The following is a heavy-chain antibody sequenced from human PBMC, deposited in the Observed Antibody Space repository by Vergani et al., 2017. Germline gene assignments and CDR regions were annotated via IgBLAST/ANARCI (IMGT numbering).Heavy chain of an antibody. J-gene: IGHJ4*02. Sequence: EVQLLESGGGLVQPGGSLRLSCAASGFTFSSYAMSWVRQAPGKGLEWVSAISGSGGSTYYADSVKGRFTISRDNSKNTLYLQMNSLRAEDTAVYYCAKAAPTYYYDSSGYYIQVPHYFDYWGQGTLVTVSS. D-gene: IGHD3-22*01. V-gene: IGHV3-23*01. CDR2: ISGSGGST. CDR1: GFTFSSYA. CDR3: AKAAPTYYYDSSGYYIQVPHYFDY.